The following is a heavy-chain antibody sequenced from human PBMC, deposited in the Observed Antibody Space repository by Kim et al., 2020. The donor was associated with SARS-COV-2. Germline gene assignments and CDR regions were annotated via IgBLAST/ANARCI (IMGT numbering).Heavy chain of an antibody. D-gene: IGHD6-13*01. Sequence: TTEYDAPVKGRFNISRDDSKNTLYLQMNSLKTEDTAVYYCTTDRAAEFDYWGQGTLVTVSS. J-gene: IGHJ4*02. V-gene: IGHV3-15*01. CDR2: TT. CDR3: TTDRAAEFDY.